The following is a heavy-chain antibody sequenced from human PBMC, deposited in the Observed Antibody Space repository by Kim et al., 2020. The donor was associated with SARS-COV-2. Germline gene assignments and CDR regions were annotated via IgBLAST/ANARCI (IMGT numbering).Heavy chain of an antibody. CDR2: LRSRVDGGTA. D-gene: IGHD2-21*01. CDR3: TTDYERIGGLCDGDICCPAYL. CDR1: GFTFTRVW. J-gene: IGHJ5*02. V-gene: IGHV3-15*01. Sequence: GGSLRLSCAASGFTFTRVWLSWVRQAPGKGLEWVGRLRSRVDGGTADYAAPVKGRFTISRDDSKDTLYLQMNGLTTEDTAVYYCTTDYERIGGLCDGDICCPAYLWGQGTLVTVSS.